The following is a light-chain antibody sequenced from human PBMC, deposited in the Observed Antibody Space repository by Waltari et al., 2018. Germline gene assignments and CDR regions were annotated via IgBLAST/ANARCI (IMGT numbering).Light chain of an antibody. V-gene: IGLV2-11*01. J-gene: IGLJ3*02. Sequence: QSALIQPRSVSGSPGQSVTISCTGSSSDVGGYNYVTWYQQHSGKAPKLIIYDVIERPSGVPDRFSGSKSGDTASLTISGLQAEDEADYYCCSYAGSHSWVFGGGTKLTVL. CDR1: SSDVGGYNY. CDR2: DVI. CDR3: CSYAGSHSWV.